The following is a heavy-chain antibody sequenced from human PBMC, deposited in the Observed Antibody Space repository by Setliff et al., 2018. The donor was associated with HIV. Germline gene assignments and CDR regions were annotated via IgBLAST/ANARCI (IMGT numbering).Heavy chain of an antibody. D-gene: IGHD4-4*01. J-gene: IGHJ6*03. CDR1: GGSFSGYS. CDR2: INHTGST. CDR3: ARGGTLTDMDV. Sequence: SQTLSLTCAFYGGSFSGYSWSWIRQPPGKGLEWIGEINHTGSTKYNPSLKSRVTISVDTSKNQFSLKLSSMTAADTAVYYCARGGTLTDMDVWGKGTTVTVSS. V-gene: IGHV4-34*01.